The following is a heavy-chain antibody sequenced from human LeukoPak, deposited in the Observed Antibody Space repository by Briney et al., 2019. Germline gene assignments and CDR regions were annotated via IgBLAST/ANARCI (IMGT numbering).Heavy chain of an antibody. V-gene: IGHV3-30*18. CDR1: GFTFSSYG. CDR3: AKGPKYYDFWSGYYSFDY. CDR2: ISYDGSNK. J-gene: IGHJ4*02. Sequence: GGSLRLSCAASGFTFSSYGMHWVRQAPGKGLEWVAVISYDGSNKYYADSVKGRFTISRDNSKNTLYLQMNSLRAEDTAVYYCAKGPKYYDFWSGYYSFDYWGQGTLVTVSS. D-gene: IGHD3-3*01.